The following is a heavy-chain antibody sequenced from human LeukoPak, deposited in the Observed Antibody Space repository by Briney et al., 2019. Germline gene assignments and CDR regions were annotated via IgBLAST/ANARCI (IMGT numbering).Heavy chain of an antibody. Sequence: PSETLSLTCTVSGDSIRSNNYYWGWIRQPPGKGLEWIGYIYHSGSTYYNPSLKSRVTISVDRSKNQFSLKLSSVTAADTAVYYCASFYNWNDVFDYWGQGTLVTVSS. CDR2: IYHSGST. J-gene: IGHJ4*02. V-gene: IGHV4-39*07. CDR3: ASFYNWNDVFDY. D-gene: IGHD1-20*01. CDR1: GDSIRSNNYY.